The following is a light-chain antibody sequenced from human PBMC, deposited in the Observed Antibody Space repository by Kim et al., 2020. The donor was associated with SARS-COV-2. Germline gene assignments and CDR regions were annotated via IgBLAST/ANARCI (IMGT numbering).Light chain of an antibody. V-gene: IGKV3-20*01. J-gene: IGKJ5*01. Sequence: EIVLTQSPGTLSLSPGEGATLSCRASQSVGTTYLAWYQQKPGQPLRLLSYGASSRAIGIPDRYSGSGSGTDFTLTISRLEPEDFGVYYCQQYGSSTPITFGQGTRLEIK. CDR3: QQYGSSTPIT. CDR1: QSVGTTY. CDR2: GAS.